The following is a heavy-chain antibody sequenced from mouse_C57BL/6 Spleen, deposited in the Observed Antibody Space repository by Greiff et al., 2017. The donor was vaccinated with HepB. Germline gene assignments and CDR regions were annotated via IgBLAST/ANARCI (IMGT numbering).Heavy chain of an antibody. CDR3: ARIVTTVVEGFAY. Sequence: VQLKESGPELVKPGASVKISCKASGYSFTGYYMNWVKQSPEKSLEWIGEINPSTGGTTYNQKFKAKATLTVDKSSSTAYMQLKSLTSEDSAVYYCARIVTTVVEGFAYWGQGTLVTVSA. D-gene: IGHD1-1*01. J-gene: IGHJ3*01. V-gene: IGHV1-42*01. CDR1: GYSFTGYY. CDR2: INPSTGGT.